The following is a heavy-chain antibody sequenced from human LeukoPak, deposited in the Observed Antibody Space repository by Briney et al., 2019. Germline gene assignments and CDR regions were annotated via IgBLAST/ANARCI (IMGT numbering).Heavy chain of an antibody. D-gene: IGHD3-10*01. J-gene: IGHJ4*02. CDR2: ISAYNGNT. Sequence: ASVKVSCKASGYTFTSYGISWVRQAPGRGLEWMGWISAYNGNTNYAQKLQGRVTMTTDTSTSTAYMELRSLRSDDTAVYYCARSPYGSGSYYLGVHFDYWGQGTLVTVSS. CDR3: ARSPYGSGSYYLGVHFDY. V-gene: IGHV1-18*01. CDR1: GYTFTSYG.